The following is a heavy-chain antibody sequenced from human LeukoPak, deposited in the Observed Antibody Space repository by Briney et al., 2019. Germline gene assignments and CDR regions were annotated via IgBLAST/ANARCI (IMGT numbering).Heavy chain of an antibody. CDR3: ARDNARITMVRGVPFDY. D-gene: IGHD3-10*01. Sequence: GASVTVSCKASGYTFTSYGISWVRQAPGQGLEWMGWISAYNGNTNYAQKLQGGVTMTTDTSTSTAYMELRSLRSDDTAVYYCARDNARITMVRGVPFDYWGQGTLVTVSS. CDR1: GYTFTSYG. J-gene: IGHJ4*02. CDR2: ISAYNGNT. V-gene: IGHV1-18*01.